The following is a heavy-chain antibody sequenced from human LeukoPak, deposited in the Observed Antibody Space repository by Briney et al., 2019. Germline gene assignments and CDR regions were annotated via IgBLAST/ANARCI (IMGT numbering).Heavy chain of an antibody. Sequence: ASVKVSCKVSGYALSDLSMQWVRQAPGKGLEWMGGRDPENGETIHAERFQGRVTMTEDTSADTASMELTSLRSDDTAVYYCATDLGGPCDSVNTCFNYWGQGTLVTVSS. CDR3: ATDLGGPCDSVNTCFNY. J-gene: IGHJ4*02. D-gene: IGHD5/OR15-5a*01. CDR1: GYALSDLS. V-gene: IGHV1-24*01. CDR2: RDPENGET.